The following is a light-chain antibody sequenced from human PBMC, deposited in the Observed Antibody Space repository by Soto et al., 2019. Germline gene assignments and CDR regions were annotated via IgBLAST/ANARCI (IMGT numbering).Light chain of an antibody. CDR2: EVS. J-gene: IGLJ2*01. Sequence: QSVLTQPPSASGSPGQSVTISCTGSSSDVGGYNYVSWYQQHPGKAPKLMIYEVSKRPSGVPDRLSGSKSGNTASLTVSGLQAEDEADYYCRPYGGSNTLVFGGGTKLTVL. V-gene: IGLV2-8*01. CDR3: RPYGGSNTLV. CDR1: SSDVGGYNY.